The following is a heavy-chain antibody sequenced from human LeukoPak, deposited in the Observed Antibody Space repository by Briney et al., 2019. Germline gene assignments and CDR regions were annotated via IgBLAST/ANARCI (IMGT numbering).Heavy chain of an antibody. CDR2: ISSSSSYI. J-gene: IGHJ4*02. Sequence: KPGGSLRLSCAASGFTFSIYTMNWVRQGPGKGLECVSSISSSSSYIYYADSLKGRFTVSRDNAKNSLYLQMNGLRVEDTAVYYCATARDGYRKGFDSWGQGTLVTVSS. D-gene: IGHD5-24*01. V-gene: IGHV3-21*01. CDR1: GFTFSIYT. CDR3: ATARDGYRKGFDS.